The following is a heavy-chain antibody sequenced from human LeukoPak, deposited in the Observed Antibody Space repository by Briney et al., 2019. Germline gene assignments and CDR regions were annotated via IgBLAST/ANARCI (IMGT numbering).Heavy chain of an antibody. V-gene: IGHV3-11*04. CDR1: GFTFSDYY. J-gene: IGHJ4*02. CDR2: ISSSGSTI. D-gene: IGHD3-10*01. CDR3: AKGYYGSGRPNIGIAS. Sequence: PGGSLRLSCAVSGFTFSDYYMSWIRQAPGKGLEWVSYISSSGSTIYYADSVKGRFTISRDNSKNTLYLQMNSLRAEDTAVYYCAKGYYGSGRPNIGIASWGQGTLVTVSS.